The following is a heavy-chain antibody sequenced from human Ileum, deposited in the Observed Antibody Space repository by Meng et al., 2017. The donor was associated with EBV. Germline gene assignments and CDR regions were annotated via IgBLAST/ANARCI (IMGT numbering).Heavy chain of an antibody. J-gene: IGHJ4*02. CDR2: TNENGRTT. D-gene: IGHD6-25*01. CDR3: SRDLAGSDDD. Sequence: EVQLVESGGALVQPGGSLRLACTASGFSFSRYWMHWVRQAPGKGLVWVSRTNENGRTTDCADSVKGRFTISRDNTKNILYLQMDSLRAEDTAVYFCSRDLAGSDDDWGQGTLVTVSS. V-gene: IGHV3-74*01. CDR1: GFSFSRYW.